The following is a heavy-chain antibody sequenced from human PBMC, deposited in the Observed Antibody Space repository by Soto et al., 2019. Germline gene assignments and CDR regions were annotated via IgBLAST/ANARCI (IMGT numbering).Heavy chain of an antibody. D-gene: IGHD4-17*01. J-gene: IGHJ3*02. Sequence: QVQLVESGGGVVQPGRSLRLSCAASGFTFSSYGMHWVRQAPGKGLEWVAVISYDGSNKYYADSVKGRFTISRDNSKNTLYLQMNSLRAEDTAVYYCAKDAGYGDYVGAFEIWGQGTMVTVSS. CDR3: AKDAGYGDYVGAFEI. CDR1: GFTFSSYG. V-gene: IGHV3-30*18. CDR2: ISYDGSNK.